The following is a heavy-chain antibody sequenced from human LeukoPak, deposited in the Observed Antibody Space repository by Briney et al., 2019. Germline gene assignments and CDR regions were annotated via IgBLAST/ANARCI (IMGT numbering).Heavy chain of an antibody. V-gene: IGHV5-51*01. CDR2: IYPGDSDT. CDR1: GYSFTTYW. CDR3: ARRWELYYFDY. J-gene: IGHJ4*02. Sequence: GESMKISCRVSGYSFTTYWIGWVRQLPGKGLVWMGIIYPGDSDTRYSPSFQGQVTISADKSISTAYLQWSSLKASDTAMYYCARRWELYYFDYWGQGTLVTVSS. D-gene: IGHD1-26*01.